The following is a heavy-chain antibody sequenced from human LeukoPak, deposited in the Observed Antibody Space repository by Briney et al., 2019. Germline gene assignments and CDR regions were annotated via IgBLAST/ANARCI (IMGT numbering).Heavy chain of an antibody. V-gene: IGHV4-30-2*01. Sequence: SETLSLTCGVSGGSISSGAYTWSWIRQPPGKGPEWIGHILHTGNTFYNPSLKSRVTISLDTSKNEFSLKLTSLTAADTAVYYCASGKRRGYSGYHPFDYWGQGTLATVSS. D-gene: IGHD5-12*01. J-gene: IGHJ4*02. CDR3: ASGKRRGYSGYHPFDY. CDR1: GGSISSGAYT. CDR2: ILHTGNT.